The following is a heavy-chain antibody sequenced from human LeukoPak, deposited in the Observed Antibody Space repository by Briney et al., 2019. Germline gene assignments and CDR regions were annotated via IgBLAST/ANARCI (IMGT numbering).Heavy chain of an antibody. V-gene: IGHV4-34*01. J-gene: IGHJ4*02. CDR2: INHSGST. D-gene: IGHD3-9*01. CDR1: GGSFSGYY. CDR3: ARGRYFDWLFLFDY. Sequence: SETLSLTCAVYGGSFSGYYWSWIRQPPGKGLEWIGEINHSGSTNYNPSLKSRVTISVDTSKNQFSLKLSPVTAADTAVYYCARGRYFDWLFLFDYWGQGTLVTVSS.